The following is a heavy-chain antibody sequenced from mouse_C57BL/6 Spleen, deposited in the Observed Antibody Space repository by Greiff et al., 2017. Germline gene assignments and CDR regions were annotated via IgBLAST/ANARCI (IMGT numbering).Heavy chain of an antibody. Sequence: EVHLVESEGGLVQPGSSMKLPCTASGFTFRDYYMAWVRPVPEKGLEWVANINYDGSSTYYLASLDSRVIISRSNATNILFLQMSSLKSEDTATYYFAREGFTAVVSTDCDFDVWGTGTTVTVSS. CDR3: AREGFTAVVSTDCDFDV. CDR2: INYDGSST. D-gene: IGHD1-1*01. V-gene: IGHV5-16*01. CDR1: GFTFRDYY. J-gene: IGHJ1*03.